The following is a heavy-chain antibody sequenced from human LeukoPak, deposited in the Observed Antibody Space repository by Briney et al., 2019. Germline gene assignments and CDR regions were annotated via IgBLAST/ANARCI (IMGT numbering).Heavy chain of an antibody. D-gene: IGHD6-13*01. CDR2: ISGSGGST. J-gene: IGHJ4*02. CDR3: AKDITGYSSSWYVS. Sequence: TGGSLRLSCAASGFTFSGYAMSWVRQGPGKGLEWVSVISGSGGSTYYADSVKGRFTISRDNSKNTLYLQMNSLRAEDTAVYYCAKDITGYSSSWYVSWGQGTLVTVSS. CDR1: GFTFSGYA. V-gene: IGHV3-23*01.